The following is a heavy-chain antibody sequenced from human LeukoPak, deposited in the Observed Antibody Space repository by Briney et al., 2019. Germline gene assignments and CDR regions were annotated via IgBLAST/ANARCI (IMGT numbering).Heavy chain of an antibody. V-gene: IGHV3-33*01. J-gene: IGHJ5*02. CDR1: GFTFSSYG. CDR2: IWYDGSNK. D-gene: IGHD6-13*01. Sequence: GGSLRLSCAASGFTFSSYGMHWVRQAPGKGLEWVAVIWYDGSNKYYADSVKGRFTISRDNSKNTLYLQMNSLRAEDTAVYYCARDPIYSSSWYSGGWFDPWGQGTLVTVSS. CDR3: ARDPIYSSSWYSGGWFDP.